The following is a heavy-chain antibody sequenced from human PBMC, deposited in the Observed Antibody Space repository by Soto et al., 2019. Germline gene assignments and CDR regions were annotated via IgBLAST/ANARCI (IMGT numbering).Heavy chain of an antibody. J-gene: IGHJ6*02. CDR2: ISAYNGNT. D-gene: IGHD3-9*01. CDR3: ARGPNYDILTGNYDGMDV. CDR1: GYTFSSYG. Sequence: QVQLVQSGAEVKKPGASVKVSCKASGYTFSSYGISWVRQAPGQGLEWMGWISAYNGNTNYAQKLQGRVTMTTDTSTSTAYVELRSLRSDDTAVYYCARGPNYDILTGNYDGMDVWGQGTTVSVSS. V-gene: IGHV1-18*01.